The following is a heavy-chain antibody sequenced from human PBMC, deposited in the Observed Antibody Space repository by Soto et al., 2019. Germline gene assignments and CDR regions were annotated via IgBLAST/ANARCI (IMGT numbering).Heavy chain of an antibody. J-gene: IGHJ6*02. CDR1: GYTFNSDY. CDR2: IDPSGSST. Sequence: ASVKVSCKASGYTFNSDYIHCVRQAPGQGLEWMAIIDPSGSSTTYAQKFQGRVTLTRDTSASTVYMELSSLRYEDTAVYYCARDYSFGSYYYYYGMDVWGQGTTVTVSS. D-gene: IGHD5-18*01. V-gene: IGHV1-46*02. CDR3: ARDYSFGSYYYYYGMDV.